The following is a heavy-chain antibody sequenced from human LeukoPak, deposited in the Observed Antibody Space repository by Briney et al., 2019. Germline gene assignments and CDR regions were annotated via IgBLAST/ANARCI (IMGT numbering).Heavy chain of an antibody. J-gene: IGHJ4*02. CDR1: EFSVGSNY. V-gene: IGHV3-53*01. Sequence: PGGSLRLSCAASEFSVGSNYMSWVRQAPGKGLEWVSVIYSGGSTYYADSVKGRFTISRDNSKNTLYLQMNSLRAEDTAVYYCARDRDYWGQGTLVTVSS. CDR2: IYSGGST. CDR3: ARDRDY.